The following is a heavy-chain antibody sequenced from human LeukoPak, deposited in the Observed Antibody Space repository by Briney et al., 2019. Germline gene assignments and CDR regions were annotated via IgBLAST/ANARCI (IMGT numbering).Heavy chain of an antibody. J-gene: IGHJ4*02. CDR3: AKGDIVVVVAATDY. V-gene: IGHV3-23*01. Sequence: GGSLRLSCAASGFTFSSYAMSWVRQAPGKGLEWVSAISGSSSTTYYADSVQGRFTISRDNSKNTLYLQMNSLRAEDTAVYYCAKGDIVVVVAATDYWGQGTLVTVSS. CDR1: GFTFSSYA. D-gene: IGHD2-15*01. CDR2: ISGSSSTT.